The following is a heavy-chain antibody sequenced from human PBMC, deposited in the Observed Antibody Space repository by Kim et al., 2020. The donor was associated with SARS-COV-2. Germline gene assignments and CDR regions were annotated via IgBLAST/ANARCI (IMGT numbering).Heavy chain of an antibody. V-gene: IGHV3-72*01. Sequence: ATSYTTEYAASVKGRFTISRDDSKNSLYLQIHSLKTEDTAVYYCARPLGDWGLGTLVPVSS. CDR2: ATSYTT. J-gene: IGHJ4*02. CDR3: ARPLGD. D-gene: IGHD7-27*01.